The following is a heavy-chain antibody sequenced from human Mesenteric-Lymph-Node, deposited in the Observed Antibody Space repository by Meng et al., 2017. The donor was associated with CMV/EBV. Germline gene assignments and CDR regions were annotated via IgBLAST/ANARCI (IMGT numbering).Heavy chain of an antibody. CDR1: GFTFSSYE. D-gene: IGHD4-17*01. CDR3: ARTPDYGDYVNYYYGMDV. Sequence: GGSLRLSCAASGFTFSSYEMNWVRQAPGKGLEWVSYISSSGNTKYYADSVKGRFTISRDNAKNSLYLQMNSLRAEDTAVYYCARTPDYGDYVNYYYGMDVWGQGTTVTVSS. J-gene: IGHJ6*02. CDR2: ISSSGNTK. V-gene: IGHV3-48*03.